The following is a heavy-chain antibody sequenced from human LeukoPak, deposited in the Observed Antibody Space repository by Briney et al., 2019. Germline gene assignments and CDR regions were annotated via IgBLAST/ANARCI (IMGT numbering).Heavy chain of an antibody. CDR3: ASHSGWFDAFNI. D-gene: IGHD6-19*01. CDR1: GGSISSSSYY. J-gene: IGHJ3*02. V-gene: IGHV4-61*01. Sequence: TSETLSLTCTVSGGSISSSSYYWSWIRQPPGKGLEWIGYIYYSGSTNYNPSLKSRVTISVDTSKNQFSLKLSSVTAADTAVYYCASHSGWFDAFNIWGQGTMVTVSS. CDR2: IYYSGST.